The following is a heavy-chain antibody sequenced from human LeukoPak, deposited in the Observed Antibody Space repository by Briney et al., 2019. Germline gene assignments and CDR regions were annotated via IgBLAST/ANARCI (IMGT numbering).Heavy chain of an antibody. CDR2: VSGANT. Sequence: TGGSLRLSCAASGFTFSSYAMSWVRQAPGKGLEWVSAVSGANTYYADSLKGRFTISRDNSKNTVYLQMNSLRAEDTAVYYCTKDFKGLTIIAAGAFDYWGQGTLVTVSS. V-gene: IGHV3-23*01. CDR3: TKDFKGLTIIAAGAFDY. D-gene: IGHD6-13*01. J-gene: IGHJ4*02. CDR1: GFTFSSYA.